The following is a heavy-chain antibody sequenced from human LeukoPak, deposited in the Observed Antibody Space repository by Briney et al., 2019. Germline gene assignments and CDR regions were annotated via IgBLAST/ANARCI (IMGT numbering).Heavy chain of an antibody. Sequence: GGSLRLSCAASGFTFSSYSMNWVRQAPGKGLEWVSSISSSSSYIYYADSVRGRFTISRDNAKNSLYLQMNSLRAEDTAVYYCARDVLYSYDYQTNPLFDYWGQGTLVTVSS. J-gene: IGHJ4*02. CDR1: GFTFSSYS. CDR3: ARDVLYSYDYQTNPLFDY. V-gene: IGHV3-21*01. D-gene: IGHD5-18*01. CDR2: ISSSSSYI.